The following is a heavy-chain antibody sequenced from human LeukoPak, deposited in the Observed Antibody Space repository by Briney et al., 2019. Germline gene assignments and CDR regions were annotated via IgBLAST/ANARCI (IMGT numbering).Heavy chain of an antibody. J-gene: IGHJ4*02. CDR1: GFTFNRNA. CDR3: VRRGNASSGWGDHDY. CDR2: IGGSGDKT. D-gene: IGHD6-19*01. Sequence: GGSLRLPCAASGFTFNRNAISWVRQAPGKGLEWVSTIGGSGDKTFYADSVKGRFTISRDNSKNMLHLQMSSLTGEDTALYYCVRRGNASSGWGDHDYWGQGALVTVSS. V-gene: IGHV3-23*01.